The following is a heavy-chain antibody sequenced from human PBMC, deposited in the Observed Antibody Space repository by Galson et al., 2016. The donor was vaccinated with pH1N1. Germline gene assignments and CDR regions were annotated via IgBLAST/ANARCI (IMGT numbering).Heavy chain of an antibody. D-gene: IGHD3-9*01. CDR2: INTKTGNP. CDR3: ARETPSPSPTVLRYFDWSRGLSAFDM. J-gene: IGHJ3*02. CDR1: GFTFSNHG. Sequence: SVKVSCKASGFTFSNHGINWVRQAPGQGLEWMGWINTKTGNPTYAQGFTGRFVFFLDTSVNTAYLQINSLKADDTAVYYCARETPSPSPTVLRYFDWSRGLSAFDMWGRGTSVTVSS. V-gene: IGHV7-4-1*02.